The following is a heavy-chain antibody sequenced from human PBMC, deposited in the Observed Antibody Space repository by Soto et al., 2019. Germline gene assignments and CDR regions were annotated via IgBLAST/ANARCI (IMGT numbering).Heavy chain of an antibody. CDR2: IWYDGSAK. CDR1: GFTFSSHG. J-gene: IGHJ3*02. V-gene: IGHV3-33*03. D-gene: IGHD3-22*01. Sequence: QVQLVESGGGVVQPGRSLRLSCATSGFTFSSHGMHWVRQAPGKGLEWVALIWYDGSAKYYADSVKGRITVSRDNSKNTLYLQMDSLRADDTGVYYCARGTEMVITQGAFDIWGHGTMVTVSS. CDR3: ARGTEMVITQGAFDI.